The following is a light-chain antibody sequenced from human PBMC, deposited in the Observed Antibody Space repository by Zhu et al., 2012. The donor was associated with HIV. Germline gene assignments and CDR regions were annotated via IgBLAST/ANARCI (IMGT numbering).Light chain of an antibody. J-gene: IGKJ4*01. Sequence: EIVLTQSPATLSLSPGEKVTLSCRASQSVSSYLAWYQQKPDQAPRLLIYDASNRATGIPARFSGSGSGTEFTLTISSLQSEDFAVYYCQQYGDWPPLTFGGGTKVEIK. V-gene: IGKV3-11*01. CDR3: QQYGDWPPLT. CDR1: QSVSSY. CDR2: DAS.